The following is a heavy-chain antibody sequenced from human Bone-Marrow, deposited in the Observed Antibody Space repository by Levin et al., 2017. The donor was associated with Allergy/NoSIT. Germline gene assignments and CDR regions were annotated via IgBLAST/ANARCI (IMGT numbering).Heavy chain of an antibody. V-gene: IGHV3-30-3*01. D-gene: IGHD2-2*01. CDR2: ISYDGSNK. CDR1: GFTFSSYA. Sequence: GGSLRLSCAASGFTFSSYAMHWVRQAPGKGLEWVAVISYDGSNKYYADSVKGRFTISRDNSKNTLYLQMNSLRAEDTAVYYCARDSPDPGVPAAHYFDYWGQGTLVTVSS. CDR3: ARDSPDPGVPAAHYFDY. J-gene: IGHJ4*02.